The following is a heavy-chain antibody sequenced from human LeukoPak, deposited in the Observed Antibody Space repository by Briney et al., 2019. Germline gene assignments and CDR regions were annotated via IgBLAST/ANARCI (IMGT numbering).Heavy chain of an antibody. Sequence: GGSLRLSCAASGFTFDDYAMHWVRQAPGKGLEWVSGISWNSGSIGYADSVKGRFTISRDNAKNSLYLQMNSLRAEDMALYYCAKDKGIRLMTLDAFDIWGQGTMVTVSS. J-gene: IGHJ3*02. CDR2: ISWNSGSI. CDR3: AKDKGIRLMTLDAFDI. V-gene: IGHV3-9*03. CDR1: GFTFDDYA.